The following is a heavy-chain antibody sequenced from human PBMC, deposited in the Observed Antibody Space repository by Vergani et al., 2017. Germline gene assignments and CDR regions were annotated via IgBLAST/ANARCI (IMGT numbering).Heavy chain of an antibody. J-gene: IGHJ3*02. CDR2: IYPGDSDT. CDR1: GYSFTSYW. Sequence: EVQLVQSGAEVKKPGESLKISCKGSGYSFTSYWIGWVRPLPGKGLGWMGIIYPGDSDTRYSPSFQGQVTISADKSISTAYLQWSSLKASDTAMYYCARLSLRRGVFEAFDIWGQGTRGTVSS. D-gene: IGHD6-13*01. CDR3: ARLSLRRGVFEAFDI. V-gene: IGHV5-51*01.